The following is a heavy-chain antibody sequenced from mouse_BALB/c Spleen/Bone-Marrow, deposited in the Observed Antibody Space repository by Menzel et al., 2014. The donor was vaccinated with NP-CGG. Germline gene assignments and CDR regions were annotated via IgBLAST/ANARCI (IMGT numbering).Heavy chain of an antibody. D-gene: IGHD2-1*01. V-gene: IGHV1-80*01. CDR2: IYPGDGDT. CDR3: ARVYYGNLDY. J-gene: IGHJ4*01. Sequence: VKLMESGAELVRPGSSVKISCKASGYEFSSYWMNWVEQRPGQGLEWIGQIYPGDGDTNYNGKFKGKATLTADKSSSTAYMQVSSLTSEDSAVYFCARVYYGNLDYWGQGTSVTVSS. CDR1: GYEFSSYW.